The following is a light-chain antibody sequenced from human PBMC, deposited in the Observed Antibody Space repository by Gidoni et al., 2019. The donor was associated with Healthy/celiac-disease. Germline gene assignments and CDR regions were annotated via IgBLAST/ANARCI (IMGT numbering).Light chain of an antibody. Sequence: DIQMTQSPCSLSASVGDRVTITCRASQSISSYLNWYQQKPGKAPKLLIYAASSLQSGVPSRFSGSGSETDFTITISSLQPEDFATYYCQQSYSTPLTFGGGTKVEIK. V-gene: IGKV1-39*01. J-gene: IGKJ4*01. CDR1: QSISSY. CDR3: QQSYSTPLT. CDR2: AAS.